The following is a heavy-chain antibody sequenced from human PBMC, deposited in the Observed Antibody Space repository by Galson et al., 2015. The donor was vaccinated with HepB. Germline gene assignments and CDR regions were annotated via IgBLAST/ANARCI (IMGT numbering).Heavy chain of an antibody. CDR3: ARDSYCSSTSCYDDAFDI. D-gene: IGHD2-2*01. CDR2: ISYDGSNK. J-gene: IGHJ3*02. CDR1: GFTLSSYA. V-gene: IGHV3-30*04. Sequence: SLRLSCAASGFTLSSYAMHWVRQAPGKGLEWVAVISYDGSNKYYADSVKGRFTISRDNSKNTLYLQMNSLRAEDTAVYYCARDSYCSSTSCYDDAFDIWGQGTMVTVSS.